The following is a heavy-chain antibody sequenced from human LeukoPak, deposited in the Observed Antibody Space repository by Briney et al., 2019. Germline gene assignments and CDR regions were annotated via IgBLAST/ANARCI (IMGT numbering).Heavy chain of an antibody. CDR1: GFSFSRYW. CDR3: ASLDTAMSPLFG. V-gene: IGHV3-7*01. J-gene: IGHJ4*02. Sequence: PGGSLRLSCVVSGFSFSRYWISWVRQAPGKGLEWVANIKQDGSEKYYVDSVKGRFTISRDNAKNSLHLQMNSLRAEDTAVYYCASLDTAMSPLFGWGQGTLVTVSS. D-gene: IGHD5-18*01. CDR2: IKQDGSEK.